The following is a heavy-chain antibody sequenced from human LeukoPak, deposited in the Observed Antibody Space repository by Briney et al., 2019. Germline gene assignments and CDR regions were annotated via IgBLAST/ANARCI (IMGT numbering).Heavy chain of an antibody. CDR3: ARSYHY. V-gene: IGHV3-74*01. CDR1: GFTFSSYS. Sequence: AGGSPRFSCAASGFTFSSYSMNWVRQAPGKGLVWVSRINSDGSSTSYADSVKGRFTISRDNAKDTLYLQMNSLRAEDTAVYYCARSYHYWGQGTLVTVSS. CDR2: INSDGSST. J-gene: IGHJ4*02.